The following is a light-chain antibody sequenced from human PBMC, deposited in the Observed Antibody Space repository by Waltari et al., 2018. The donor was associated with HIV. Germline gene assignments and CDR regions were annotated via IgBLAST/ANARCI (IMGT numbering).Light chain of an antibody. V-gene: IGLV1-40*01. CDR2: SDH. J-gene: IGLJ3*02. CDR3: QSYDSSLSTVL. CDR1: SSNIGDHYG. Sequence: QSVLTQPHSVSGAPGQTVTISCPGRSSNIGDHYGVNWYQQRPGTAPILLIFSDHNRPSGVPDRFSGSRSGTSASLAITGLQAEDESDYYCQSYDSSLSTVLFGGGTKLTVL.